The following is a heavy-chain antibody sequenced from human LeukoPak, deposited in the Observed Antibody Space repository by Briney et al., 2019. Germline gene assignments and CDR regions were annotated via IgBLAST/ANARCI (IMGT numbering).Heavy chain of an antibody. V-gene: IGHV4-31*03. Sequence: SETLSLTCTVSGGSISSGGYSWSWIRQHPGKGLEWIGYIYYSGSTYYNPSLKSRVTISVDTSKNQFSLKLSSVTAADTAVYYCARVGGIAARSIDYWGQGTLVTVPS. CDR3: ARVGGIAARSIDY. D-gene: IGHD6-6*01. J-gene: IGHJ4*02. CDR2: IYYSGST. CDR1: GGSISSGGYS.